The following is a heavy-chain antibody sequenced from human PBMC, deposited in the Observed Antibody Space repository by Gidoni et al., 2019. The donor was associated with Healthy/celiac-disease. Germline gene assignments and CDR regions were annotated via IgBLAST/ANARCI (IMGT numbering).Heavy chain of an antibody. J-gene: IGHJ6*02. CDR1: GFTFSDSY. V-gene: IGHV3-11*01. D-gene: IGHD2-2*01. Sequence: QVQLVESGAGLFKPGVSLRLSCAASGFTFSDSYMSWIGPAPGKGREWVSYISSSGSTIYYADSVKGRFTISRENAKNSLYLQMNSLRGEDTAVYYCARGYCSSTSCYHLYYYGMDDWGQGTTVTVSS. CDR3: ARGYCSSTSCYHLYYYGMDD. CDR2: ISSSGSTI.